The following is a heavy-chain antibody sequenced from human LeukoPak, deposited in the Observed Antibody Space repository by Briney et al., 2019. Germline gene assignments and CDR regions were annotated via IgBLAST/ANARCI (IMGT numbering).Heavy chain of an antibody. CDR1: GGSISSGSYY. CDR3: ARDLSSSSFDY. V-gene: IGHV4-61*02. D-gene: IGHD6-6*01. J-gene: IGHJ4*02. CDR2: IYTSGST. Sequence: SETLSLTCTVSGGSISSGSYYWSWIRQPAGTGLEWIGRIYTSGSTNYNPSLKSRVTISVDTSKNQFSLKLSSVTAADTAVYYCARDLSSSSFDYWGQGTLVTVSS.